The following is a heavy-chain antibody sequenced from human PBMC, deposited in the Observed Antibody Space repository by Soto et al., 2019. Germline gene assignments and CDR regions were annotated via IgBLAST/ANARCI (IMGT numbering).Heavy chain of an antibody. CDR2: IKQDGSEK. CDR3: GRGQLILPPDDFYYGVDV. CDR1: GFTFSMYW. Sequence: EVQLVESGGGSVQPGESLRLSCVASGFTFSMYWMSWVRQAPGKGLEWVARIKQDGSEKYYVDSVKGRFTVSRDNAKISLYLQLHSLRADAAGIYYWGRGQLILPPDDFYYGVDVWGQGATVPVSS. J-gene: IGHJ6*02. D-gene: IGHD2-21*01. V-gene: IGHV3-7*03.